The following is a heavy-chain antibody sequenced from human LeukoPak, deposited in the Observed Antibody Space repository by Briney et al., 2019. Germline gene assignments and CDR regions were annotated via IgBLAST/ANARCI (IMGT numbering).Heavy chain of an antibody. CDR1: GFTFTNYA. Sequence: GGSLRLSCTASGFTFTNYAVHWVRQAPGKGLEWVALISYDGSNKYYADSVKGRFTISRDNSKNTLYLQMNSLRAEDTAVYYCAKDGGDCSGGSCYAEVDYWGQGTLVTVSS. D-gene: IGHD2-15*01. CDR2: ISYDGSNK. V-gene: IGHV3-30*04. J-gene: IGHJ4*02. CDR3: AKDGGDCSGGSCYAEVDY.